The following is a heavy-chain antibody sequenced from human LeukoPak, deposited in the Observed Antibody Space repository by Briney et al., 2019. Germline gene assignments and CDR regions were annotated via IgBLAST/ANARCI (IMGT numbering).Heavy chain of an antibody. CDR2: ISYDGSNK. V-gene: IGHV3-30-3*01. D-gene: IGHD5-24*01. J-gene: IGHJ6*02. CDR3: ARDTSDGYNPDYYYYGMDV. Sequence: GGSLRLSCAASGFTFSSYAMHWVRQAPGKGLEWVAVISYDGSNKYYADSVKGRFTISRDNSKNTLYLQMNSLRAEDTAVYYCARDTSDGYNPDYYYYGMDVWGQGTTVTVSS. CDR1: GFTFSSYA.